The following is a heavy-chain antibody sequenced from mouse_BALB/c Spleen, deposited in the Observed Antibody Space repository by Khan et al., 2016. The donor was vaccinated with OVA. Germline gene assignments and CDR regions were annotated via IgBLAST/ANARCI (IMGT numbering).Heavy chain of an antibody. CDR2: IWADGST. CDR1: GFSLTSFG. J-gene: IGHJ2*01. V-gene: IGHV2-9*02. Sequence: QVQLKQSGPGLVAPSQNLSITCTVSGFSLTSFGVYWVRQPPGKGLEWLGVIWADGSTNYNSALMSRLSISKDNSKSQVFLEMNSLQTDDTAMYYCARDGYYFDYWGQGTTLTVSS. D-gene: IGHD2-2*01. CDR3: ARDGYYFDY.